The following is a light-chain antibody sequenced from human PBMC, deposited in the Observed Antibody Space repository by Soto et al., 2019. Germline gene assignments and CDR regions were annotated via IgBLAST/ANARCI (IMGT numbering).Light chain of an antibody. Sequence: DVQMTQSPSSVSASVGDSVTITCRASQDISGWLAWYQQKPGKAPKLLLYAASRLERGVPSRFSGSGSGTDCTLTISSLQPEDCATYFCHQANRFPYTFGQGTRLEI. CDR3: HQANRFPYT. CDR2: AAS. V-gene: IGKV1D-12*01. J-gene: IGKJ2*01. CDR1: QDISGW.